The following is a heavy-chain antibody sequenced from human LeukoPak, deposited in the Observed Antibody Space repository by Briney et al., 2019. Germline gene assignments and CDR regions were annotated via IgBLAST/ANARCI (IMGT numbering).Heavy chain of an antibody. V-gene: IGHV3-9*01. CDR1: GFTFDDYA. CDR2: ISWNSGSI. D-gene: IGHD2-15*01. J-gene: IGHJ3*01. Sequence: PGGSLRLSCAASGFTFDDYAMHWVRQAPGKGLEWVSGISWNSGSIGYADSVKGRFTISRDNAKNSLYLQMNSLRAEDTALYYCAKDRGGSSQLGDAFDVWGHGTMVTVSS. CDR3: AKDRGGSSQLGDAFDV.